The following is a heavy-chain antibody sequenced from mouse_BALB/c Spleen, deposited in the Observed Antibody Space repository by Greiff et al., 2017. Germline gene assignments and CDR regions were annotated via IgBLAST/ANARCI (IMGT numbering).Heavy chain of an antibody. CDR3: ARKEVYRPTGAMDY. CDR2: IWGDGST. Sequence: VQLQQSGPGLVAPSQSLSITCTVSGFSLTGYGVNWVRQPPGKGLEWLGMIWGDGSTDYNSALKSRLSISKDNSKSQVFLKMNSLQTDDTAMYYCARKEVYRPTGAMDYWGQGTSVTVSS. CDR1: GFSLTGYG. J-gene: IGHJ4*01. D-gene: IGHD2-14*01. V-gene: IGHV2-6-7*01.